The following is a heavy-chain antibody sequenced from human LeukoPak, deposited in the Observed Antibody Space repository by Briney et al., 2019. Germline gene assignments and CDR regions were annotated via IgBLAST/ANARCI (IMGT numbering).Heavy chain of an antibody. CDR3: AKDMERLDY. J-gene: IGHJ4*02. V-gene: IGHV3-30*02. Sequence: GGSLRLSCGVSGFIFSDYGMHWVCQAPGKGLEWVASIRFDGSNNYYADSVKGRFTISRDNSRNILYLQMTSLRPEDTAVYYCAKDMERLDYWGQGTQVTVSS. CDR2: IRFDGSNN. D-gene: IGHD1-1*01. CDR1: GFIFSDYG.